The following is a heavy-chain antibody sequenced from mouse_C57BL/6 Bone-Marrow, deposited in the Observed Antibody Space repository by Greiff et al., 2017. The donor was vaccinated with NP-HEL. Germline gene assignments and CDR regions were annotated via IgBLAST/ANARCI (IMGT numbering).Heavy chain of an antibody. Sequence: VQLKESGPGLVQPSQSLSITCTVSGFSLTSYGVHWVRQSPGKGLEWLGVIWSGGSTDYNAAFISRLSISKDNSKSQVFFKMNSLQADDTAIYYCARNPIYYGSSYGYFDVWGTGTTVTVSS. V-gene: IGHV2-2*01. CDR2: IWSGGST. D-gene: IGHD1-1*01. CDR1: GFSLTSYG. J-gene: IGHJ1*03. CDR3: ARNPIYYGSSYGYFDV.